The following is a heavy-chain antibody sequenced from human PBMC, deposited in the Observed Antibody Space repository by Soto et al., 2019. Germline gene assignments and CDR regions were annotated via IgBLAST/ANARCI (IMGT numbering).Heavy chain of an antibody. V-gene: IGHV4-34*01. J-gene: IGHJ6*02. D-gene: IGHD3-10*01. Sequence: PSETLSLTCAVYGGSSSGYYWSWIRQPPGKGLEWIGEINHSGSTNYNPSLKSRVTISVDTSKNQFSLKLSSVTAADTAVYYCASLAAAWAKKTPHSITMVRGAPPYYYYGVDVWGQGTTVTVSS. CDR3: ASLAAAWAKKTPHSITMVRGAPPYYYYGVDV. CDR1: GGSSSGYY. CDR2: INHSGST.